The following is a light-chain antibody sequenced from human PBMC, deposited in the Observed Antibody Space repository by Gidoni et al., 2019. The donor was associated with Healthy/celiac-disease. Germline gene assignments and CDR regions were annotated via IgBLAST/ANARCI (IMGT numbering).Light chain of an antibody. V-gene: IGLV1-40*01. CDR3: QSYDSSLSGPWV. J-gene: IGLJ3*02. CDR1: SSNIGAGYD. CDR2: GNS. Sequence: QSVLTQPPSVSGAPGQRVTISCTGSSSNIGAGYDVPWYPQLPGTAPKLLIYGNSHRPSGVPDRFSGSKSGTSASLAITGLQAEDEADYYCQSYDSSLSGPWVFGGGTKLTVL.